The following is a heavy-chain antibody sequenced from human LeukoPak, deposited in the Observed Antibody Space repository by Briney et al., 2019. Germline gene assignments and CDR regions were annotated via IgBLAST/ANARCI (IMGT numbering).Heavy chain of an antibody. Sequence: PSETLSLTCAVYGGSFSGYYWSWIRQPPGKGLEWLGEINHSGSTNYNPSLKSRVTISVDASKNQFSLKLSSVTAADTAVYYCARGAGYCSSTSCLYYYYYYMDVWSKGTTVTVS. D-gene: IGHD2-2*01. V-gene: IGHV4-34*01. J-gene: IGHJ6*03. CDR2: INHSGST. CDR1: GGSFSGYY. CDR3: ARGAGYCSSTSCLYYYYYYMDV.